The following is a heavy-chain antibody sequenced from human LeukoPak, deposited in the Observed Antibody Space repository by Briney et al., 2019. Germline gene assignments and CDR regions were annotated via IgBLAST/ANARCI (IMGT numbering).Heavy chain of an antibody. CDR3: ASTAGYSGYDY. D-gene: IGHD5-12*01. CDR1: GGSISSYY. CDR2: IYYSGST. J-gene: IGHJ4*02. Sequence: PSETLSLTCTVSGGSISSYYWSWIRQPPGKGLEWIGYIYYSGSTNYNPSLKSRVTISVDTSKNQFSLKLSSVTAADTAVYYCASTAGYSGYDYWGQGTLVTASS. V-gene: IGHV4-59*01.